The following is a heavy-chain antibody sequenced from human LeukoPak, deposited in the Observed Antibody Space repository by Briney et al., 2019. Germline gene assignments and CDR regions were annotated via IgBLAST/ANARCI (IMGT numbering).Heavy chain of an antibody. V-gene: IGHV3-23*01. D-gene: IGHD2/OR15-2a*01. CDR2: ISDSGVGT. Sequence: PGGSLRLSCAASGFTFSSYAMSWVRQAPGKGLEWVSVISDSGVGTYYADSVKGRFTISRDNSKNTLFLQLNSLRAEDTAVYHCATTLTNLLPRMYFTYWGQGTLVTVSS. CDR3: ATTLTNLLPRMYFTY. CDR1: GFTFSSYA. J-gene: IGHJ4*02.